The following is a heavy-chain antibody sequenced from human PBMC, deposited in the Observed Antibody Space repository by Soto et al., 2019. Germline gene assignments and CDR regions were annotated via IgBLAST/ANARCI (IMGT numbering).Heavy chain of an antibody. Sequence: SGPTLVNPTQTLTLTCTFSGFSLSTSGVGVGWIRQPPGKALEWLALIYWDDDKRYSPSLKSRLTITKDTSKNQVVLTMTNMDPVDIATYYCAHSLYDYVWGTNWFDPWGQGTLVTVSS. J-gene: IGHJ5*02. V-gene: IGHV2-5*02. CDR3: AHSLYDYVWGTNWFDP. CDR2: IYWDDDK. D-gene: IGHD3-16*01. CDR1: GFSLSTSGVG.